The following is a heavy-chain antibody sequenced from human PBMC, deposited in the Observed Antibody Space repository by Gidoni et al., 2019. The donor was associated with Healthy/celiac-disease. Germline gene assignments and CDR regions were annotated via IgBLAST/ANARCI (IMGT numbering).Heavy chain of an antibody. J-gene: IGHJ6*02. V-gene: IGHV1-8*01. CDR2: MNPNSGNT. CDR1: GYTFTSYD. Sequence: QVQLVQSGAEVKKPGASVKVSCKASGYTFTSYDINWVRQPTGQGLEWLGWMNPNSGNTGYAQKFQGRVTMTRNTSISTAYMELTSLRSEDTAVYYCARAPHYYDSSGYSIYYYYYGMDVWGQGTTVTVSS. CDR3: ARAPHYYDSSGYSIYYYYYGMDV. D-gene: IGHD3-22*01.